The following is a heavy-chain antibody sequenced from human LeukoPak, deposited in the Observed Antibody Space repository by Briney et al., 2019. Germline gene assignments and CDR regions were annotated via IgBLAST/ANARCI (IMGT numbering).Heavy chain of an antibody. CDR1: GFTFSSYA. Sequence: PGGSLRLSCAASGFTFSSYAMHWVRQAPGKGLEWVAVISYDGSNKYYADSVKGRFTISRDNSKNTLYLQMNSLRAEDTAVYYCAREGRFSSYGDYWSQGTLVTVSS. D-gene: IGHD5-18*01. CDR3: AREGRFSSYGDY. CDR2: ISYDGSNK. V-gene: IGHV3-30*04. J-gene: IGHJ4*02.